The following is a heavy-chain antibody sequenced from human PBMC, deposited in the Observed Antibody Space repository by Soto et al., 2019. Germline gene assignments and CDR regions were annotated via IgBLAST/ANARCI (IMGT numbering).Heavy chain of an antibody. D-gene: IGHD5-18*01. CDR1: GYTFTSYD. Sequence: QVQLVQSGAEVKKPGASVKVSCKASGYTFTSYDINWVRQATGQGLEWMGWMNPNSGNTGYAQKFQGRVTMTRNTSISTAYMELSSLRSEDTAVYYCARTHSYGKDYYYYGMDVWGQGTTVTVSS. CDR2: MNPNSGNT. J-gene: IGHJ6*02. CDR3: ARTHSYGKDYYYYGMDV. V-gene: IGHV1-8*01.